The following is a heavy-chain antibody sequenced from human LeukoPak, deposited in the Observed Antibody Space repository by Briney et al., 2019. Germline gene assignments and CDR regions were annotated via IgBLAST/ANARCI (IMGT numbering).Heavy chain of an antibody. D-gene: IGHD4/OR15-4a*01. CDR2: INPNSGGT. V-gene: IGHV1-2*02. Sequence: ASVKVSCKASGYTFTGYYMDWVRQAPGQGLEWMGWINPNSGGTNYAQKFQGRVTMTRDTSISTAYMELSRLRSDDTAVYYCAVLTTHYYYMDVWGKGTTVTVSS. J-gene: IGHJ6*03. CDR1: GYTFTGYY. CDR3: AVLTTHYYYMDV.